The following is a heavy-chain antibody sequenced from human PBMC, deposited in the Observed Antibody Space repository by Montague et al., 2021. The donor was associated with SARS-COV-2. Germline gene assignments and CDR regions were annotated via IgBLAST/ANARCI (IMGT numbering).Heavy chain of an antibody. CDR1: GGSISSSSYY. J-gene: IGHJ3*02. Sequence: SETLSLTCTVSGGSISSSSYYWGWIRQPPGKGLEWVGSIYYSGSTYYNSSLKSRVTISVDTSKNQFSLKLSSVTAAAPAVYYCARFPTSYYYDSKAAPATPDALDIWGQGTMVTVSS. CDR3: ARFPTSYYYDSKAAPATPDALDI. V-gene: IGHV4-39*01. CDR2: IYYSGST. D-gene: IGHD3-22*01.